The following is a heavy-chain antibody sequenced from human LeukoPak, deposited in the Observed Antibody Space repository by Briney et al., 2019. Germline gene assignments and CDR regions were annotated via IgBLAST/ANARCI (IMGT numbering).Heavy chain of an antibody. J-gene: IGHJ4*02. D-gene: IGHD2-15*01. CDR1: GGTFSSYA. CDR3: ARVFGCSGGSCPHPFDY. V-gene: IGHV1-69*04. Sequence: GASVKVSCKASGGTFSSYAISWVRQAPGQGLEWMGRIIPILGIANYAQKFQGRVTITADKSTSTAYMELSSLRSEDTAVYYCARVFGCSGGSCPHPFDYWGQGTLVTVSS. CDR2: IIPILGIA.